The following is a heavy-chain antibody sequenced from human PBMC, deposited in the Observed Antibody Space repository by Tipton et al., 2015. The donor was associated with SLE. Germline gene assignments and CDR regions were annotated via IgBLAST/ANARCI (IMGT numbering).Heavy chain of an antibody. CDR3: ARDKIFGVVPPNAFDI. CDR1: GYTFTSYG. Sequence: QSGPEVKKPGASVKVSCKASGYTFTSYGISWVRQAPGQGLEWMGWISAYNGNTNYAQKLQGRVTMTTDTSTSTAYMELRSLRSDDTAVYYCARDKIFGVVPPNAFDIWGQGTMVTVSS. D-gene: IGHD3-3*01. J-gene: IGHJ3*02. CDR2: ISAYNGNT. V-gene: IGHV1-18*01.